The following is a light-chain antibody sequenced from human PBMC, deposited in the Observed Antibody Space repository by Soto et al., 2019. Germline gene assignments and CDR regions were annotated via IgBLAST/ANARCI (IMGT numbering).Light chain of an antibody. V-gene: IGKV3-11*01. Sequence: EIVLTPSPATLYLSPGESATLSCRATRSVSSYLAWYQQKPGQAPRLLIYDASSRPTDIPARFSGSGSGTDFTLTISSLEPEEVALDDGQQRSNWPITFGRGTRLEIK. CDR2: DAS. J-gene: IGKJ5*01. CDR1: RSVSSY. CDR3: QQRSNWPIT.